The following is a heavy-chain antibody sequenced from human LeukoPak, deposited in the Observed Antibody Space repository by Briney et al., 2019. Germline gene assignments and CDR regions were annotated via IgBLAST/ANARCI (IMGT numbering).Heavy chain of an antibody. CDR3: TTLTVASTFDY. V-gene: IGHV3-48*03. D-gene: IGHD6-19*01. CDR1: GFSFSVYE. CDR2: ISSSGSIT. J-gene: IGHJ4*02. Sequence: PGGSLRLSCAASGFSFSVYEMHWVCQAPGKGMEWISDISSSGSITYYADSVRGRVSTSRDNAKNSLYLQMNSLRAEDTAVYYSTTLTVASTFDYWGQGTLVTVSS.